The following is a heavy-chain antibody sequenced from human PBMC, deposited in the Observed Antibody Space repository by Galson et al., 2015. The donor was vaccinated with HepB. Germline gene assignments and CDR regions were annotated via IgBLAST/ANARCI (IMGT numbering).Heavy chain of an antibody. V-gene: IGHV1-3*01. D-gene: IGHD1-14*01. CDR2: INVGNENT. CDR3: ARLNNSRNYFGLDV. Sequence: SVKVSCKGSGYTFINYGLHWVRQAPGQRLEWMGWINVGNENTKYSQKLQGRVTITRDTSASTVYMELGSLRSEDTAVYFCARLNNSRNYFGLDVWGQGTTVTVSS. CDR1: GYTFINYG. J-gene: IGHJ6*02.